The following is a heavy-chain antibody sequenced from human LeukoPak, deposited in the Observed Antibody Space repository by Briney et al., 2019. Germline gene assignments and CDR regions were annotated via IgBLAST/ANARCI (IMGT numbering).Heavy chain of an antibody. D-gene: IGHD5-18*01. CDR1: GLTFSRYA. CDR2: ISESGSGT. V-gene: IGHV3-23*01. CDR3: AKDIAQGYTFGSIEQDY. J-gene: IGHJ4*02. Sequence: GGSLRLSCAASGLTFSRYAMSWVRQAPGKGLEWVSAISESGSGTYYADSVKGRFTISRDNSKDTLSLQMNSLRAEDTAVYYCAKDIAQGYTFGSIEQDYWGQGTLVTVSS.